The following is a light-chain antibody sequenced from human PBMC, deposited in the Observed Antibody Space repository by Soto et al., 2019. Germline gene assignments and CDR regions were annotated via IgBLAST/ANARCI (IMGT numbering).Light chain of an antibody. CDR2: GAS. CDR1: QSVSSS. CDR3: QQYNNWPPFT. J-gene: IGKJ3*01. Sequence: EIVMTQSPATLSVSPGERVTLSCRASQSVSSSLAWYQQKPGQAPRLPIYGASTKATGIPARFSGSGSGTEFTLTISSLQSEDFAGYYCQQYNNWPPFTFGPWTQGDIK. V-gene: IGKV3-15*01.